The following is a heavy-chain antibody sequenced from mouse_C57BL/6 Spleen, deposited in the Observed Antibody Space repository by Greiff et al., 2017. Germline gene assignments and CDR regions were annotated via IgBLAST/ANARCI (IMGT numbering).Heavy chain of an antibody. CDR1: GYTFTSYW. Sequence: QVQLQQPVAELVKPGASVKMSCKASGYTFTSYWITWVKQRPGQGLEWIGDISPGSGSTNYNEKFKSKATLTVDTSSSTAYMQLSSLTSEDSAVDYCARYDYDRGYSMDYWGQGTSVTVSS. CDR2: ISPGSGST. CDR3: ARYDYDRGYSMDY. D-gene: IGHD2-4*01. J-gene: IGHJ4*01. V-gene: IGHV1-55*01.